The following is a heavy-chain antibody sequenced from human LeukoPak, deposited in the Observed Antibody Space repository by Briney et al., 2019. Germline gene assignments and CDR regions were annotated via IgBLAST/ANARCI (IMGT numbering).Heavy chain of an antibody. Sequence: GGSLRLSCEPHGFTFSNYGMHWVRQPPGKGLEWVAFISYGETEKQYADSVKGRFTISRDNSKNTLYLQMNSLRVEDTAVYYCATTASRGPQSAEYFQYWGQGTLVTVS. CDR2: ISYGETEK. V-gene: IGHV3-30*02. CDR1: GFTFSNYG. CDR3: ATTASRGPQSAEYFQY. J-gene: IGHJ1*01.